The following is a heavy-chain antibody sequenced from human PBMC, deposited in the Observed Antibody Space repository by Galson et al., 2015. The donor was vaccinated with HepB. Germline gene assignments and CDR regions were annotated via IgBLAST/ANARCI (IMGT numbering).Heavy chain of an antibody. Sequence: QSGAEVKKPGESLKISCKGSGYSFTSYWIGWVRQMPGKGLEWMGIIYPGDSDTRYSPSFQGQVTISADKSISTAYLQWSSLKASDTAMYYCARRKKQGRRGGSRNDYYYYYGMDVWGQGTTVTVSS. CDR1: GYSFTSYW. J-gene: IGHJ6*02. CDR2: IYPGDSDT. D-gene: IGHD1-1*01. CDR3: ARRKKQGRRGGSRNDYYYYYGMDV. V-gene: IGHV5-51*01.